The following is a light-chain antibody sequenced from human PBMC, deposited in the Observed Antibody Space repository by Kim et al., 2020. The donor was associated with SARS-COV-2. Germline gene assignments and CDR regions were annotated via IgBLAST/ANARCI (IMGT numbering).Light chain of an antibody. CDR3: HQYNSGPPYS. CDR1: QSVGGN. V-gene: IGKV3-15*01. J-gene: IGKJ2*03. CDR2: HAS. Sequence: EIVLSQSPASLPVFLGDEVTISCRASQSVGGNLAWYSQRPGQAPRLVLYHASTRANNLPERFWGSGSGTEFTLTIGSLQSEDLAIYYCHQYNSGPPYSFGAGTKLEI.